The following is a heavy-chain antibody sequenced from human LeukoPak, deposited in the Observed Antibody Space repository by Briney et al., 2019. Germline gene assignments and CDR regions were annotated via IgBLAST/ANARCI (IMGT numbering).Heavy chain of an antibody. V-gene: IGHV1-2*02. CDR1: GYTFTGYY. J-gene: IGHJ6*03. CDR2: INPNSGGT. CDR3: ARAYPGIAAAGTRYYYYYYYMDV. Sequence: VASVTVSCKASGYTFTGYYMHWVRQAPGQGLEWMGWINPNSGGTNYAQKFQGRVTMTRDTSISTAYMELSRLRSGDTAVYYCARAYPGIAAAGTRYYYYYYYMDVWGKGTTVTISS. D-gene: IGHD6-13*01.